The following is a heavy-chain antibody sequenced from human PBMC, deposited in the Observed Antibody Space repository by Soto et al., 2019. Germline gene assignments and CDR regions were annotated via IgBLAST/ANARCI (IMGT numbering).Heavy chain of an antibody. CDR1: GFTFNNYW. CDR3: AKNNRYCSSTNCFVFDY. D-gene: IGHD2-2*01. V-gene: IGHV3-7*01. J-gene: IGHJ4*02. CDR2: IKQDGSEK. Sequence: EVQLVESGGGLVQPGGSLRLSCAASGFTFNNYWMSWVRQAPGKGLEWVANIKQDGSEKYYVDSVKGRFTISRYNAKNSLYLQLNSLRAEDTAVYYCAKNNRYCSSTNCFVFDYWGQGTLVTVSS.